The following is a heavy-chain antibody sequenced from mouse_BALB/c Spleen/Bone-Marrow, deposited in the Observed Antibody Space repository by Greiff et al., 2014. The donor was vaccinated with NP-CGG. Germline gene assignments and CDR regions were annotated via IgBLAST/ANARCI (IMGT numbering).Heavy chain of an antibody. V-gene: IGHV1-69*01. J-gene: IGHJ2*01. CDR2: IDTSDTYT. CDR3: TRGWDGYYFDY. D-gene: IGHD4-1*01. Sequence: VQLQQSGSELVMPGASVKMSCKASGYTFTDYWMHWVEQRPGKGLEWIGAIDTSDTYTNYNQKFKGKATLTVDESSSTAYMQLSSLTSEDSAVYFCTRGWDGYYFDYWGQGTTLTVSS. CDR1: GYTFTDYW.